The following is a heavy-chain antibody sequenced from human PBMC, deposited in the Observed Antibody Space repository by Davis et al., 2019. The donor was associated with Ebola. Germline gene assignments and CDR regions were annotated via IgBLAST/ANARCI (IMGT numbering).Heavy chain of an antibody. CDR2: INQDESEK. Sequence: GGSLRLSCAASGFTFSVYYMSWVRQAPGKGPEWVAIINQDESEKYYVDSVKGRFTISRDNAKNSLFMQMNSLRVEDTAVYYCVVRDERALGYWGQGTLVTVSS. CDR3: VVRDERALGY. D-gene: IGHD2-8*01. V-gene: IGHV3-7*01. CDR1: GFTFSVYY. J-gene: IGHJ4*02.